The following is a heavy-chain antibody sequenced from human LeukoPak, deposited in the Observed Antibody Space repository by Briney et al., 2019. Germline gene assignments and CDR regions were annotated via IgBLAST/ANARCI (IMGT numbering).Heavy chain of an antibody. D-gene: IGHD2-2*01. CDR3: ARDCSSTSCYAGAFDI. J-gene: IGHJ3*02. CDR2: ISSSSSYI. CDR1: GFAFSSYS. Sequence: PGGSLRLSCAASGFAFSSYSMNWVRQAPGKGLEWVSSISSSSSYICYADSVKGRFTISRDNAKNSLYLQMNSLRAEDTAVYYCARDCSSTSCYAGAFDIWGQGTMVTVSS. V-gene: IGHV3-21*01.